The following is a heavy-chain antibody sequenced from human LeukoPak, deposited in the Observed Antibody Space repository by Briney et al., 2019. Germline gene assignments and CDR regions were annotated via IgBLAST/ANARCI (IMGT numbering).Heavy chain of an antibody. V-gene: IGHV4-61*01. Sequence: SETLSLTCTVSGGSLSSGSYYWGWTRQPPGKGLEWLGYIYYSGSAKYNPSIKSRVTISVDTSKNQFSLKLTSVTAADTAVYYCARGFGDWGLSWFDPWGQGTLVTVSS. CDR1: GGSLSSGSYY. J-gene: IGHJ5*02. CDR3: ARGFGDWGLSWFDP. CDR2: IYYSGSA. D-gene: IGHD3-10*01.